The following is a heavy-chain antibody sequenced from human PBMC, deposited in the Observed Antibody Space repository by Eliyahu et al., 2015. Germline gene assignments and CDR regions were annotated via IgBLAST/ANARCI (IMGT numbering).Heavy chain of an antibody. CDR3: AKGLGYCSSTSCYEAGY. V-gene: IGHV3-23*01. D-gene: IGHD2-2*01. J-gene: IGHJ4*02. CDR1: GFTFSSYA. CDR2: ISGSGGST. Sequence: EVQLLESGGGLVQPGGSLRLSCXASGFTFSSYAMSWVRQAPGKGLEWVSAISGSGGSTYYADSVKGRFTISRDNSKNTLYLQMNSLRAEDTAVYYCAKGLGYCSSTSCYEAGYWGQGTLVTVSS.